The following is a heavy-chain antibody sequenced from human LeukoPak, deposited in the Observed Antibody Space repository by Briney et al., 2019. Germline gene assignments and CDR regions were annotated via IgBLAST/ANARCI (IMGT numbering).Heavy chain of an antibody. CDR3: AGPGGDGSGSYYNGVFDY. Sequence: PGGSLRLSCAASGFTFSSYGMNWVRQTPGKGLEWVSYICGSSSYIYYAGSLKGRFTVSRDNTNTSQYLQMNSLRAEDTAVYYCAGPGGDGSGSYYNGVFDYWGQGTLVTVSS. CDR1: GFTFSSYG. D-gene: IGHD3-10*01. V-gene: IGHV3-21*04. J-gene: IGHJ4*02. CDR2: ICGSSSYI.